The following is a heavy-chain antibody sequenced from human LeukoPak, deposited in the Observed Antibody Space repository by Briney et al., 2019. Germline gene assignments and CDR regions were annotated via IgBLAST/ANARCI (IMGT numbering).Heavy chain of an antibody. CDR2: IYYSGST. Sequence: SETLSLTCTVSGGSISSSSYYWGWIRQPPGKGLEWIGSIYYSGSTYYNPSLKSRVTISVDTSKNQFSLKLSSVTAADTAVYYCARDKLNGQRVSEVAATSSSFDYWGQGTLVTVSS. CDR1: GGSISSSSYY. V-gene: IGHV4-39*02. CDR3: ARDKLNGQRVSEVAATSSSFDY. D-gene: IGHD2-15*01. J-gene: IGHJ4*02.